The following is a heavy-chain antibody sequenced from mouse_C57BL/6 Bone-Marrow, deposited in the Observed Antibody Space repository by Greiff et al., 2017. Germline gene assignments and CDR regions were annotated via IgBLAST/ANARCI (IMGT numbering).Heavy chain of an antibody. Sequence: VQLQQSGPELVKPGASVKMSCKASGYTFTDYNMHWVKQSHGKSLEWIGYINPNNGGTSYNQKFKGKATLTVNKSSSTAYMELRSLTSEDSAVYYCARGRYDGYYGFDYWGQGTTRTVSS. CDR1: GYTFTDYN. D-gene: IGHD2-3*01. J-gene: IGHJ2*01. V-gene: IGHV1-22*01. CDR3: ARGRYDGYYGFDY. CDR2: INPNNGGT.